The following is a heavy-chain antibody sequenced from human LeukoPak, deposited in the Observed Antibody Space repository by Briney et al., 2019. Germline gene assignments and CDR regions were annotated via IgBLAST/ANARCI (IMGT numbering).Heavy chain of an antibody. V-gene: IGHV3-23*01. CDR1: GFTFSSYA. J-gene: IGHJ6*03. D-gene: IGHD3-3*01. CDR3: AQSTIFGVVIWDYYYYMDV. CDR2: ISGGGGST. Sequence: GGSLRLSCAASGFTFSSYAMSWVRQAPGKGLEWVSAISGGGGSTYYADSVKGRFTISRDNSKNTLYLQMNSLRAEDTAVYYSAQSTIFGVVIWDYYYYMDVWGKGTTVTVSS.